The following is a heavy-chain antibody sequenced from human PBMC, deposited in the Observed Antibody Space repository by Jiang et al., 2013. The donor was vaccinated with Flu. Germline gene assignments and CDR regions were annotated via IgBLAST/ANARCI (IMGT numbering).Heavy chain of an antibody. CDR2: ISYDGSNK. D-gene: IGHD5-12*01. J-gene: IGHJ4*02. V-gene: IGHV3-30*18. Sequence: VQLVESGGGVVQPGRSLRLSCAASGFTFSSYGMHWVRQAPGKGLEWVAVISYDGSNKYYADSVKGRFTISRDNSKNTLYLQMNSLRAEDTAVYYCAKGHPMVATQLTFDYVGPGNPG. CDR1: GFTFSSYG. CDR3: AKGHPMVATQLTFDY.